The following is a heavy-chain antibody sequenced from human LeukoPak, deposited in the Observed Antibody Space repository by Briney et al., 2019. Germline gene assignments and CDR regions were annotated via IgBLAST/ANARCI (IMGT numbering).Heavy chain of an antibody. CDR3: ARADTAMVFDY. CDR2: ISYDGSNK. J-gene: IGHJ4*02. V-gene: IGHV3-30*04. D-gene: IGHD5-18*01. CDR1: GFTFSSYA. Sequence: GRSLRLSCAASGFTFSSYAMHWVRQAPGKGLEWVAVISYDGSNKYYADSVKGRFTISRDNSKNTLYLQMSSLRAEDTAVYYCARADTAMVFDYWGQGTLVTVSS.